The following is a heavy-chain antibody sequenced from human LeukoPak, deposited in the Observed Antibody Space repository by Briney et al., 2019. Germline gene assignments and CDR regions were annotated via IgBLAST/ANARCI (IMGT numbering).Heavy chain of an antibody. Sequence: PGGSLRLSCAASGFTFSSYEMNWVRQAPGKGLEWVSYISSSGSTIYYADSVKGRFTISRDNAKNSLYLQVNSLRAEDTAVYYCARAKRGSYGFKYWGQGTLVTVSS. CDR2: ISSSGSTI. CDR1: GFTFSSYE. V-gene: IGHV3-48*03. D-gene: IGHD5-18*01. CDR3: ARAKRGSYGFKY. J-gene: IGHJ4*02.